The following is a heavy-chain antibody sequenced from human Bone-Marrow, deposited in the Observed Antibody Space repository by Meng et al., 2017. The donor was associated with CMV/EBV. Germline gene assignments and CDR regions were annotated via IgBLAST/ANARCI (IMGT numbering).Heavy chain of an antibody. V-gene: IGHV3-72*01. CDR2: TRDKANSYTT. D-gene: IGHD1-26*01. CDR1: GFTFSSFW. CDR3: ARVSGAFQRSFDY. Sequence: GGSLRLSCAASGFTFSSFWMAWVRQAPGKGLEWVGRTRDKANSYTTEYAASVKGRFIISRDDSRDSVFLQMNGLKTEDTAVYYCARVSGAFQRSFDYWGQGTLVTVSS. J-gene: IGHJ4*02.